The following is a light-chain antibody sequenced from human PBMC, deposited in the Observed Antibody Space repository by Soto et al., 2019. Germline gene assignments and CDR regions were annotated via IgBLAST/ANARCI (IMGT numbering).Light chain of an antibody. CDR3: AAWGDSLNTWV. Sequence: QSVLTQPPSASGTPGQTVTISCSGSSSNIGSNAVSWYQHFPGTAPKVLIYSHDQRPSGVPDRFSGSKSGTSASLAIRGLQAEDEADYFCAAWGDSLNTWVFGGGTKLAVL. J-gene: IGLJ3*02. CDR2: SHD. CDR1: SSNIGSNA. V-gene: IGLV1-44*01.